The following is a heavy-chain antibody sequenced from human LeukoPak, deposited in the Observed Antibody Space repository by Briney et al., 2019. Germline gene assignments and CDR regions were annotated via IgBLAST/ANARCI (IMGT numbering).Heavy chain of an antibody. V-gene: IGHV4-59*08. Sequence: PSETLSLTCTVSGGSISSYYWSWIRQPPGRGLEWLEYIYYSWSTNYNPSLKSRVTISVDTSKKQFSLRLSSVTAADTPVYYCARLGHRGQWLVPGDYWGEGTLLTVSS. J-gene: IGHJ4*02. CDR1: GGSISSYY. CDR2: IYYSWST. D-gene: IGHD6-19*01. CDR3: ARLGHRGQWLVPGDY.